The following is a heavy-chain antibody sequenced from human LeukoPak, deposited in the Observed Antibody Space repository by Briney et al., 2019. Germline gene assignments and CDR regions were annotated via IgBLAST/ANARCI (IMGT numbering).Heavy chain of an antibody. V-gene: IGHV4-4*09. CDR2: IYTSGST. J-gene: IGHJ4*02. D-gene: IGHD3-22*01. CDR3: ARYQNYYDSSGYYSTFDY. CDR1: GGSISSYY. Sequence: SETLSLTCTVSGGSISSYYWSWIRQPPGKGLEWIGHIYTSGSTNYNPSLKSRVTISVDTSKNQFSLKLSSVTAADTAVYYCARYQNYYDSSGYYSTFDYWGQGTLVTVSS.